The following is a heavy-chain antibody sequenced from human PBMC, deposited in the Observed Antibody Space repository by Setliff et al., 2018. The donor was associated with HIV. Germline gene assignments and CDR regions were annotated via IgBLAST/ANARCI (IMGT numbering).Heavy chain of an antibody. Sequence: GGSLRLSCAASGFTCSDHYMDWVRQSPGKGLEWVGRIANKADSHTIQYAASVQGRFTISRDDSKNSLYLQISSLKAEDTAVYYCARDQKLYYYGSGSYYNKRPRGMDVWGQGTTVTVSS. CDR3: ARDQKLYYYGSGSYYNKRPRGMDV. CDR1: GFTCSDHY. V-gene: IGHV3-72*01. J-gene: IGHJ6*02. CDR2: IANKADSHTI. D-gene: IGHD3-10*01.